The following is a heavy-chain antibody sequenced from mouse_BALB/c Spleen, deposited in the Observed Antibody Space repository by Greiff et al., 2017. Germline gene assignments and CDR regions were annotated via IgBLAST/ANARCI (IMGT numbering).Heavy chain of an antibody. V-gene: IGHV1-15*01. J-gene: IGHJ3*01. D-gene: IGHD1-1*02. CDR1: GYTFTDYE. CDR2: IDPETGGT. CDR3: TGGNRFAY. Sequence: QVQLQQSGAELVRPGASVTLSCKASGYTFTDYEMHWVKQTPVHGLEWIGAIDPETGGTAYNQKFKGKATLTADKSSSTAYMELRSLTSEDSAVYYCTGGNRFAYWGQKTLVTVSA.